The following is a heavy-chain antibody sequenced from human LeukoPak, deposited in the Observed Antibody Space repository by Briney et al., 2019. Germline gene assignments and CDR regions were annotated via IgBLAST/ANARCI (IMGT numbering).Heavy chain of an antibody. D-gene: IGHD3-22*01. CDR2: INHSGNT. V-gene: IGHV4-34*01. Sequence: SQTLSLTCAVYGASFSGYYWSWIRQPPGKGLEWLGEINHSGNTNYNPSLKSRVTISVDTSKNQFSLKLSSVTAADTAVYYCARGRYQYYYDSSGYLYWFDYWGQGTLVTVSS. J-gene: IGHJ4*02. CDR1: GASFSGYY. CDR3: ARGRYQYYYDSSGYLYWFDY.